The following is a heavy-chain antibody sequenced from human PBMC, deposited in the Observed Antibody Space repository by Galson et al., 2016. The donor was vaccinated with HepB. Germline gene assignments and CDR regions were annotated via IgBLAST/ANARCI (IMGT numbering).Heavy chain of an antibody. CDR3: VRDHSVVPTTAYNWFDP. CDR1: GFAFSSYW. J-gene: IGHJ5*02. CDR2: INSDGTIT. V-gene: IGHV3-74*01. Sequence: SLRLSCAASGFAFSSYWMNWVRQAPGKGLVWVSRINSDGTITNYVDSVKGRFTISRDNAKNTLYLQMDSLRAEDTAVYFCVRDHSVVPTTAYNWFDPWGRGTLVTVSS. D-gene: IGHD4-23*01.